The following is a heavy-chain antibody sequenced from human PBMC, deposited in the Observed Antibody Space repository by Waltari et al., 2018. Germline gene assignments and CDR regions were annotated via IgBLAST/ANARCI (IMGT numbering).Heavy chain of an antibody. J-gene: IGHJ6*02. CDR2: IYYSGST. Sequence: QVQLQESGPGLVKPSETLSLTCTVSGGSISSHYWSWIRQPPGKGLEWIGYIYYSGSTNYNPSLKSRVTISVDTSKNQFSLKLSSVTAADTAGYYCARGYCGGDCYTDYYGMDVWGQGTTVTVSS. D-gene: IGHD2-21*01. V-gene: IGHV4-59*11. CDR3: ARGYCGGDCYTDYYGMDV. CDR1: GGSISSHY.